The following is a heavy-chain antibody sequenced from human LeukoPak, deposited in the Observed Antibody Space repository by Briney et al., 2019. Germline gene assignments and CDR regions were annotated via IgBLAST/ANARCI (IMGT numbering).Heavy chain of an antibody. Sequence: ASVKVSCKASGYTFTGYYMHWVRQAPGQGLEWMGWINPNSGGTNYAQKFQGRVTMTRDMSTSTVYMELSSLRSEDTAVYYCARDSHSGSYYYFDYWGQGTLVTVSS. CDR1: GYTFTGYY. CDR2: INPNSGGT. D-gene: IGHD1-26*01. V-gene: IGHV1-2*02. J-gene: IGHJ4*02. CDR3: ARDSHSGSYYYFDY.